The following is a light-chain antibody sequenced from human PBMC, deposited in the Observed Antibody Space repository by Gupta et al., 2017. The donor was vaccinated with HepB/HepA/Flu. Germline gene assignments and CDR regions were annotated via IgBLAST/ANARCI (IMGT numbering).Light chain of an antibody. CDR3: CSFAGSSTCWV. J-gene: IGLJ3*02. Sequence: QSALTQPASVSGSPGQSITISCTGTSSDVGSYNLVSWYQQHPGKAPKLMIYEVSKRPSGVSNRFSGSKSGKTASLTISGLQAEDEADDYGCSFAGSSTCWVFGGGTKLTVL. CDR1: SSDVGSYNL. CDR2: EVS. V-gene: IGLV2-23*02.